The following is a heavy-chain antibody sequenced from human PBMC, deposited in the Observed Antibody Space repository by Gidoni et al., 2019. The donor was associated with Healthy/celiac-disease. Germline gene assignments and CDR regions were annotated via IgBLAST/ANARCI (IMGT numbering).Heavy chain of an antibody. J-gene: IGHJ6*03. CDR2: INHSGST. CDR3: ARDPVPAAMGYYYYDMDV. V-gene: IGHV4-34*01. Sequence: QVQLQQWGAGLLKPSEALSLTCAVYGGSFSGYYWSWIRQPPGKGREWIGEINHSGSTNYNPSLKRRVTISVDTSKNQFSLKLSSVTAADTAVYYCARDPVPAAMGYYYYDMDVWGKGTTVTVSS. D-gene: IGHD2-2*01. CDR1: GGSFSGYY.